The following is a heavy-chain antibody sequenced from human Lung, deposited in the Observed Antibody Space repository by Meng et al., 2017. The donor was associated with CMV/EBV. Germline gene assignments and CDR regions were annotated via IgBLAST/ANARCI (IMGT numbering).Heavy chain of an antibody. V-gene: IGHV4-30-4*02. CDR1: GGSISSGDYF. CDR3: ARVVWNDRIYYGMDV. J-gene: IGHJ6*01. CDR2: IYFSGTT. D-gene: IGHD1-1*01. Sequence: SXTXSLXCTVSGGSISSGDYFWSWIRQPPGKGLEWIGYIYFSGTTYYNPSLRSRGTISVDTSKNQFSQKLNSVTAADTDVYYCARVVWNDRIYYGMDVWGPGTTV.